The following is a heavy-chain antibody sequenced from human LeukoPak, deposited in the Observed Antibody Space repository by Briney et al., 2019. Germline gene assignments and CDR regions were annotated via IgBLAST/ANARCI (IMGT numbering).Heavy chain of an antibody. CDR3: ARVSIVVVVAANPQYYYYYYMDV. CDR1: GGSFSNYY. Sequence: PSETLSLTCAVYGGSFSNYYWSWIRQPPGKGLEWIGEINHSGFTNYNPSLKSRVTISVDTSKNQFSLKLSSVTAADTAVYYCARVSIVVVVAANPQYYYYYYMDVWGKGTTVTVSS. V-gene: IGHV4-34*01. J-gene: IGHJ6*03. D-gene: IGHD2-15*01. CDR2: INHSGFT.